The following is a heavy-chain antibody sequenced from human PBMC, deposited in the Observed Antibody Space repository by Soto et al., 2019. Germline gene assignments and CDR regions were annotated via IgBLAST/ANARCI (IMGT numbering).Heavy chain of an antibody. V-gene: IGHV4-39*01. Sequence: SETLSLTCTVSGGSISSSSYYWGWIRQPPGKGLEWIGSIYYSGSTYYNPSLKSRVTISVDTSKNQFSLKLSSVTAADTAVYYCARQGMMTNWFDPWGQGTLVTVSS. CDR1: GGSISSSSYY. J-gene: IGHJ5*02. CDR3: ARQGMMTNWFDP. CDR2: IYYSGST. D-gene: IGHD3-16*01.